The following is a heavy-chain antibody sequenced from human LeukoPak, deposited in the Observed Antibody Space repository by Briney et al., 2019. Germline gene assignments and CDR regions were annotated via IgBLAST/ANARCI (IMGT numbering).Heavy chain of an antibody. CDR1: GGSISSYY. CDR2: IYYSGST. CDR3: ARDLYYGSGSYYSLYYYYYMDV. D-gene: IGHD3-10*01. V-gene: IGHV4-59*01. Sequence: SETLSLTCTVSGGSISSYYWSWIRQPPGKGLEWIGYIYYSGSTNYNPSLKSRVTISVDTSKNQFSPKLSSVTAADTAVYYCARDLYYGSGSYYSLYYYYYMDVWGKGTTVTVSS. J-gene: IGHJ6*03.